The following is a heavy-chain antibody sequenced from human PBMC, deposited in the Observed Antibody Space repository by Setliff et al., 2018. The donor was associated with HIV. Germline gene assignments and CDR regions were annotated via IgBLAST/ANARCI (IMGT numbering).Heavy chain of an antibody. J-gene: IGHJ4*02. D-gene: IGHD6-19*01. CDR1: GGSISSSSYY. CDR3: ARHDGGGWYVRVMATSFDY. Sequence: ASETLSLTCTVSGGSISSSSYYWGWIRQPPGKGLEWIGSIHESGSTHYNPSLKSRVTISVDTSKNQFSLKLSSVTAADTAVYYCARHDGGGWYVRVMATSFDYWGQGTLVTVSS. V-gene: IGHV4-39*01. CDR2: IHESGST.